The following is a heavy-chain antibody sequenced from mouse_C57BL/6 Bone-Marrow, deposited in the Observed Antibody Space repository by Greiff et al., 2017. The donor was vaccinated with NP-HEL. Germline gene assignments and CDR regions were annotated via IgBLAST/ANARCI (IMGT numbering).Heavy chain of an antibody. CDR1: GYAFSSSW. CDR2: IYPGDGDT. D-gene: IGHD1-1*01. Sequence: QVQLQQSGPELVKPGASVKISCKASGYAFSSSWMNWVKQRPGKGLEWIGRIYPGDGDTNYNGKFKGKATLTADKSSSTAYMQLSSLTSEDSAVYFCARGYYDGSSYKKGPAWFAYWGQGTLVTVSA. J-gene: IGHJ3*01. CDR3: ARGYYDGSSYKKGPAWFAY. V-gene: IGHV1-82*01.